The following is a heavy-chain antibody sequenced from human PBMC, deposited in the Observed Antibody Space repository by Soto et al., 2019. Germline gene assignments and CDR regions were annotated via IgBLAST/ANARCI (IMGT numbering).Heavy chain of an antibody. J-gene: IGHJ6*03. D-gene: IGHD2-2*01. Sequence: PGGSLRLSCAASGFTSSSYWMSWVRQAPGKGLEWVANIKQDGSEKYYVDSVKGRFTISRDNAKNSLYLQMNSLRAEDTAVYYCAREDYCSSTSCYWDYYYYMDVWGKGTTVTVSS. CDR2: IKQDGSEK. CDR1: GFTSSSYW. CDR3: AREDYCSSTSCYWDYYYYMDV. V-gene: IGHV3-7*01.